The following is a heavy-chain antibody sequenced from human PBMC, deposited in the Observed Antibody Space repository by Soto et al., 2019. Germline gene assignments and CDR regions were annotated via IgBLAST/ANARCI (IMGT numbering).Heavy chain of an antibody. J-gene: IGHJ4*02. Sequence: EASVKVSCKASGYTFTSYGISWVRQAPGQGLEWMGWISAYNGNTNYAQKLQGRVTMTTDTSTSTAYMELRSLRSDDTAVYYCARAKPRILWFGESSHFDYWGQGTLVTVSS. V-gene: IGHV1-18*01. CDR3: ARAKPRILWFGESSHFDY. CDR1: GYTFTSYG. D-gene: IGHD3-10*01. CDR2: ISAYNGNT.